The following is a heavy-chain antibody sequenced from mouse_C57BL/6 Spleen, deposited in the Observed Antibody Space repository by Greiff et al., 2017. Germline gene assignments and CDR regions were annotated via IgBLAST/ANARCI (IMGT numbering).Heavy chain of an antibody. V-gene: IGHV5-4*03. CDR1: GFTFSSYA. D-gene: IGHD1-1*01. CDR2: ISDGGSYT. J-gene: IGHJ2*01. CDR3: ARAEDYDYFDD. Sequence: EVKLMESGGGLVKPGGSLKLSCAASGFTFSSYAMSWVRQTPGKRLEWVATISDGGSYTYYPDNVKGRFTISRDNAKNNLYLQMSHLKSEDTAMYYCARAEDYDYFDDWGQGTTLTVAS.